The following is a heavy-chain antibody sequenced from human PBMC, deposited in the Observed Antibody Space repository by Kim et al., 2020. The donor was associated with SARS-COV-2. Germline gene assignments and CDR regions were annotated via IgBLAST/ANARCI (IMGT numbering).Heavy chain of an antibody. V-gene: IGHV3-21*04. D-gene: IGHD6-19*01. Sequence: GGSLRLSCAASGFTFSSYSMNWVRQAPGKGLEWISSISSSSSYIYYADSVKGRFTNSRDNARASLYLQMNSLRAEDTAVYYCARVLTSGWSYFDYWGQGT. CDR2: ISSSSSYI. CDR3: ARVLTSGWSYFDY. CDR1: GFTFSSYS. J-gene: IGHJ4*02.